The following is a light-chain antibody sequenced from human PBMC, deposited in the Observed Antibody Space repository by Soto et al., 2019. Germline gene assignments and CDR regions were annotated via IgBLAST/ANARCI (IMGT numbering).Light chain of an antibody. CDR3: ATWDDILKRVV. CDR1: SSNIGSET. Sequence: QSVLTQPPSASGTPGQRVTISCSGSSSNIGSETVNWYQHLTGTAPKLLIYLNNQRPSGVPDRFSVSKSDTSASLAISGLQFVDDADYYWATWDDILKRVVFGGGAK. J-gene: IGLJ3*02. CDR2: LNN. V-gene: IGLV1-44*01.